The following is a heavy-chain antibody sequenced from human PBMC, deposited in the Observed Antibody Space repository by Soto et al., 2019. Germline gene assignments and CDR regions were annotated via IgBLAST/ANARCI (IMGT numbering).Heavy chain of an antibody. CDR1: GYTFTRYA. CDR2: INTGNGNS. D-gene: IGHD4-17*01. CDR3: ARNVDYFDP. V-gene: IGHV1-3*04. Sequence: QVQLVQSGPEVKKPGASVKVFCKASGYTFTRYAMHWVRQAPGQGLEWMGWINTGNGNSHYSQKIQGRVTFTRDTTATTAYMELTGLRPEDTAIYFCARNVDYFDPWGQGTLVTVSS. J-gene: IGHJ5*02.